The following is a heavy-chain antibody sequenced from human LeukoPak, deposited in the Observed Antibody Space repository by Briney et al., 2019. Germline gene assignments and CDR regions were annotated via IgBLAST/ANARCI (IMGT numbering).Heavy chain of an antibody. D-gene: IGHD3-3*01. CDR2: IYSGGTT. CDR3: ARATFWSGYQRDSWYMDV. CDR1: GFSFSSYW. Sequence: PGGSLRLSCAASGFSFSSYWMSWVRQAPGKGLEWVSVIYSGGTTYYADSVKGRFTISRDNSKNTVYLQMSSLRAEDTAVYYCARATFWSGYQRDSWYMDVWGKGTPVTVSS. V-gene: IGHV3-66*02. J-gene: IGHJ6*03.